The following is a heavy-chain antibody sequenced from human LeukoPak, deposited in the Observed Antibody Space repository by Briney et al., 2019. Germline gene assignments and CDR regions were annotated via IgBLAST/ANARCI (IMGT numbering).Heavy chain of an antibody. J-gene: IGHJ6*04. CDR1: GFTFSSYI. CDR2: ISSSGSTI. CDR3: AELGITMIGGV. Sequence: GGSLRLSCAASGFTFSSYIMNWVRHAPGKGLEWVSSISSSGSTIYYADSVKGRFTISRDNAKNSLYLQMNSLRAEDTAVYYCAELGITMIGGVWGKGTTVTISS. D-gene: IGHD3-10*02. V-gene: IGHV3-48*04.